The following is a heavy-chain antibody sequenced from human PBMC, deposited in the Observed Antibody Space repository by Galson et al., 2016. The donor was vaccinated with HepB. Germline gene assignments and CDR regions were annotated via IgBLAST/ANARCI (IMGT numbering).Heavy chain of an antibody. V-gene: IGHV3-30*03. CDR2: ISFDESKQ. D-gene: IGHD3-16*01. J-gene: IGHJ4*02. CDR1: GFTFSDFD. Sequence: SLRLSCAASGFTFSDFDMHWVRQAPGEGLEWVALISFDESKQYYADSVKGRFTMSRDNSNNTLYLQMTSLRPEDTAVYYCARAIVGVTSDYYDSWGQGILVTVPS. CDR3: ARAIVGVTSDYYDS.